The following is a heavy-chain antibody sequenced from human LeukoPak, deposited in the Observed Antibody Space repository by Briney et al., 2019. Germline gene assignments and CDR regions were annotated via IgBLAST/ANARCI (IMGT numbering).Heavy chain of an antibody. CDR1: GGSFSGYY. J-gene: IGHJ4*02. CDR3: ARGVVGATDYFDY. Sequence: PSETLSLTCAVYGGSFSGYYWSWIRQPPGKGLEWIGEINHSGSTNYNPSLKSRDTISVDTSKNQFSLKLSSVTAADTAVYYCARGVVGATDYFDYWGQGTLVTVSS. D-gene: IGHD1-26*01. V-gene: IGHV4-34*01. CDR2: INHSGST.